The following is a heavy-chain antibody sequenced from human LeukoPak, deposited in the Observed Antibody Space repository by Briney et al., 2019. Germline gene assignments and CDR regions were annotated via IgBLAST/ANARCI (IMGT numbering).Heavy chain of an antibody. J-gene: IGHJ4*02. V-gene: IGHV1-46*01. Sequence: ASVKVSCKASGYTFTSYYMHWVRQAPGQGLEWMGIINPSGGSTSYAQKFQGRVTMTRDTSTSTVYMELSSLRSDDTAVYYCARELINYYDSSGPSGYWGQGTLVTVSS. CDR3: ARELINYYDSSGPSGY. D-gene: IGHD3-22*01. CDR1: GYTFTSYY. CDR2: INPSGGST.